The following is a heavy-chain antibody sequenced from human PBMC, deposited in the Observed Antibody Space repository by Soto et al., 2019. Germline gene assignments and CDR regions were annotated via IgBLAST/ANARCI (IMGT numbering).Heavy chain of an antibody. CDR3: ARDLNYYGSGSDAYYYYGMDV. CDR1: GFTFSSYG. CDR2: IWYDGSNK. D-gene: IGHD3-10*01. Sequence: QVQLVESGGGVVQPGRSLRLSCAASGFTFSSYGMHWVRQAPGKGLEWVAVIWYDGSNKYYADSVKGRFTISRDNSKNTLYLQMNSLRAEDTAVYYCARDLNYYGSGSDAYYYYGMDVWGQGTTVTVSS. V-gene: IGHV3-33*01. J-gene: IGHJ6*02.